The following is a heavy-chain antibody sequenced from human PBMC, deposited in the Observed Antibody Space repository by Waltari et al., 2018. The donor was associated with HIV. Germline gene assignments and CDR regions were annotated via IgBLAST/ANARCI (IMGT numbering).Heavy chain of an antibody. CDR3: ATAGYSGYDLVGAINY. Sequence: QVKLVPAGAEVKKPGASVRVAWEVSGTTLPDLSMHWLRQAPGKGLQGVGGYDPEEGATIYANRSPGKGTMTEDRSTTTAYKEPNSLGAEDTAVYYCATAGYSGYDLVGAINYWRQGALVTVAS. CDR2: YDPEEGAT. V-gene: IGHV1-24*01. CDR1: GTTLPDLS. D-gene: IGHD5-12*01. J-gene: IGHJ4*02.